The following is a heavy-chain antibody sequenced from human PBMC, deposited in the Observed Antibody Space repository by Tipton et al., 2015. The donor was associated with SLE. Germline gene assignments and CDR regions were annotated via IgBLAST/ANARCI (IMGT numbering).Heavy chain of an antibody. Sequence: TLSLTCTVSGGSISSYYWGWIRQPPGKGLEWIGTVSYGGTTHYNPSLKSRVTISVITSKNQFSLKVNSVTAADTAVYYCARRDPGYCTSTSCYAGWFDPWSQGTLVTVSS. V-gene: IGHV4-59*08. CDR1: GGSISSYY. D-gene: IGHD2-2*01. CDR3: ARRDPGYCTSTSCYAGWFDP. CDR2: VSYGGTT. J-gene: IGHJ5*02.